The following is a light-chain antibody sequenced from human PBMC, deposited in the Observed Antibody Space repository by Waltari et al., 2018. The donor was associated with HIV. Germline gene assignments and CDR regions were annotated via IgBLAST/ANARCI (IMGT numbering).Light chain of an antibody. V-gene: IGKV3-15*01. CDR1: QTVNAN. J-gene: IGKJ4*01. CDR2: GTS. Sequence: EIVMTQSPATLSVSPGERATLSCRASQTVNANLAWYQQKPGQAPRLLIYGTSIRATGTPARFTGSGSGTEFTLTISSLQSEDFALYFCQQYNTWPPLTFGGGTMVEIK. CDR3: QQYNTWPPLT.